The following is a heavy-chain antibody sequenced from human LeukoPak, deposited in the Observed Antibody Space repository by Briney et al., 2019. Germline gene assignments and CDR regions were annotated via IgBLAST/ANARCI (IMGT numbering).Heavy chain of an antibody. J-gene: IGHJ6*03. Sequence: SVKVSCKAPGGTFSSYAISWVRQAPGQGLEWMGGIIPIFGTANYAQKFQGRVTITADESTSTAYMELSSLRSEDRAVYYCARDRYYYYYMDVWGKGTTVTISS. CDR1: GGTFSSYA. CDR2: IIPIFGTA. CDR3: ARDRYYYYYMDV. V-gene: IGHV1-69*01.